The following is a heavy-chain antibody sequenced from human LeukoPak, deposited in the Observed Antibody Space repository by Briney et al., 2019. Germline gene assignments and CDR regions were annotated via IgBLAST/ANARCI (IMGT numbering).Heavy chain of an antibody. Sequence: ASVKVSCKASGYTFTSYDINWVRQATGQGLEWMGWMNPNSGNTGYAQKFQGRVTITRNTSISTAYMELSSLRSEDTAVYYCARGHCSSTSCYGWFDPWGQGTLVTVSS. D-gene: IGHD2-2*01. CDR2: MNPNSGNT. J-gene: IGHJ5*02. V-gene: IGHV1-8*03. CDR1: GYTFTSYD. CDR3: ARGHCSSTSCYGWFDP.